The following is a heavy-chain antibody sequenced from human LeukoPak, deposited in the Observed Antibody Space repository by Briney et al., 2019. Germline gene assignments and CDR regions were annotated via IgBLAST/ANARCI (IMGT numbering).Heavy chain of an antibody. CDR1: GFTFSSYA. CDR2: ISYDGSNK. Sequence: PGRSLRLSCAASGFTFSSYAMHWVRQAPGKGLEWGAVISYDGSNKYYADSVKGRFTISRDNSKNTLYLQMNSLRAEDTAVYYCAKDPYGSGTRWNRAPPDYYFDYWGQGTLVTVSS. CDR3: AKDPYGSGTRWNRAPPDYYFDY. V-gene: IGHV3-30*04. J-gene: IGHJ4*02. D-gene: IGHD3-10*01.